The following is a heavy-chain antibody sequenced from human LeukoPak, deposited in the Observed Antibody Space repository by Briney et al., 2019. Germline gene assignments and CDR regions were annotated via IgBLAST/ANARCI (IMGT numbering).Heavy chain of an antibody. V-gene: IGHV4-34*01. J-gene: IGHJ5*02. CDR3: ARGKYSSGWYRNWFDP. CDR1: GGSFSGYY. Sequence: KHSETLSLTCAVYGGSFSGYYWSRIRQPPGKGLEWIGEINHSGSTNYNPSLKSRVTISVDTSKNQFSLKLSSVTAADTAVYYCARGKYSSGWYRNWFDPWGQGTLVTVSS. CDR2: INHSGST. D-gene: IGHD6-19*01.